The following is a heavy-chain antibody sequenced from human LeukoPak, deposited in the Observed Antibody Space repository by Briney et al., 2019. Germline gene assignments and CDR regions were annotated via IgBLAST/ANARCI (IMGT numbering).Heavy chain of an antibody. J-gene: IGHJ4*02. CDR3: ARANFLYCSSSTCLFDY. Sequence: ASVKVSCKASGYTFINYGIGWVRQAPGQGLEWMGWISPYNGKTKYAQNLQGRVTMTTDTSTSTAYMDLRSLTFDDTAVYYCARANFLYCSSSTCLFDYWGQGTLVTVSS. D-gene: IGHD2-2*01. CDR1: GYTFINYG. V-gene: IGHV1-18*01. CDR2: ISPYNGKT.